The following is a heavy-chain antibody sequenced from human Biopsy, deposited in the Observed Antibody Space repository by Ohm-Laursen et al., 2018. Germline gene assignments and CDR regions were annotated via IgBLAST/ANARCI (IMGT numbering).Heavy chain of an antibody. CDR1: GFSLTSRGEG. J-gene: IGHJ4*02. Sequence: TQTLTLTGAFSGFSLTSRGEGVGWLRQSPGKAPEWLALIYWDDDKFYNPSLESRLTITKDTSKNQVLLIMTNMDPVDTATYFCVHRRMTPSEFDYWGQGTLVTVSS. CDR3: VHRRMTPSEFDY. CDR2: IYWDDDK. V-gene: IGHV2-5*02.